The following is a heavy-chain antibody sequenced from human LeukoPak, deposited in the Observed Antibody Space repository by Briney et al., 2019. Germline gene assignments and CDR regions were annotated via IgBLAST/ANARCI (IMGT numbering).Heavy chain of an antibody. CDR3: ARIGGGVDYFDY. CDR1: GFTFSSHS. CDR2: ISSSSSYI. V-gene: IGHV3-21*01. J-gene: IGHJ4*02. Sequence: GGSLRLSCAASGFTFSSHSMNWVRQAPGKGLEWVSSISSSSSYIYYADSVKGRFTISRDNAKNSLYLQMNSLRAEDAAVYYCARIGGGVDYFDYWGQGTLVIVSS. D-gene: IGHD3-16*01.